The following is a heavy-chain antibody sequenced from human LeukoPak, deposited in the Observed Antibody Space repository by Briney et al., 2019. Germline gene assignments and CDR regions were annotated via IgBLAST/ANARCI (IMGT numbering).Heavy chain of an antibody. D-gene: IGHD3-9*01. CDR1: GFSLSRNG. J-gene: IGHJ4*02. V-gene: IGHV3-30*19. Sequence: GGSLRLSCATSGFSLSRNGMHWVRQAPGQGLEWVAFISDGSYEYYADSVKGRFTISRDNSKNTLYLQMNSLRAEDTAVYYCARDLTYYDILNSYWGQGTLVTVSS. CDR2: ISDGSYE. CDR3: ARDLTYYDILNSY.